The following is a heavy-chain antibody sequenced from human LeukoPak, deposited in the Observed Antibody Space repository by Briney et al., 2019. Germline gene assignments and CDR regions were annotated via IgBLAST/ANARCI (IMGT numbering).Heavy chain of an antibody. Sequence: GASLRLSCAASGFTFSSYAMSWVRQAPGKGLEWVSAISGSGGSTYYADSVKGRFTISRDNSKSTLYLQMNSLRAEDTAVYYCAKDQVELGYCSSTSCYTFDYWGQGTLVTVSS. CDR1: GFTFSSYA. J-gene: IGHJ4*02. V-gene: IGHV3-23*01. CDR2: ISGSGGST. D-gene: IGHD2-2*02. CDR3: AKDQVELGYCSSTSCYTFDY.